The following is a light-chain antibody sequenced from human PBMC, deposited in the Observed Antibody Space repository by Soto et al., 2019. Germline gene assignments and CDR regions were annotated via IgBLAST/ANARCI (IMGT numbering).Light chain of an antibody. J-gene: IGKJ1*01. CDR2: GAS. Sequence: VMTQSPGTLSLSPGERATLSCRASQSVSNNYLAWYQQKPGQAPRLLIYGASNRATGIPDRFSGSGSGTDFTLTISRLEPEDFAVYYCQQYGSSGTFGQGTKVDI. CDR3: QQYGSSGT. V-gene: IGKV3-20*01. CDR1: QSVSNNY.